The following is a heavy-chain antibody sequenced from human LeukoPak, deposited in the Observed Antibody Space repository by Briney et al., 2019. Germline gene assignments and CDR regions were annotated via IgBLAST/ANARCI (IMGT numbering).Heavy chain of an antibody. V-gene: IGHV3-13*01. Sequence: GGSLRLSCSASGFSFRNYDMHWVRQPTGKGLEWVSAVGTGGDTYYAGSVKGRFTVVRENAKNTLYLQMNSLRAGDTAMYYCARRSAAPGIDAFDIWGQGTMVTVSS. CDR1: GFSFRNYD. CDR2: VGTGGDT. CDR3: ARRSAAPGIDAFDI. J-gene: IGHJ3*02. D-gene: IGHD1-1*01.